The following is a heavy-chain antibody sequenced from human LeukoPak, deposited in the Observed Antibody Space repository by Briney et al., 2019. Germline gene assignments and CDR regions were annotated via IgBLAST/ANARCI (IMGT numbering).Heavy chain of an antibody. V-gene: IGHV1-69-2*01. D-gene: IGHD4-11*01. J-gene: IGHJ6*02. CDR1: GYTFTDYY. Sequence: ASVKISCKASGYTFTDYYMHWVQQAPGKGLEWMGRVDPEDGETIYAEKFQGRVTITTDTSTDTAYMELSSLRSEDTAVYYCASPTTPNHYYYYGMDVWGQGTTVTVSS. CDR2: VDPEDGET. CDR3: ASPTTPNHYYYYGMDV.